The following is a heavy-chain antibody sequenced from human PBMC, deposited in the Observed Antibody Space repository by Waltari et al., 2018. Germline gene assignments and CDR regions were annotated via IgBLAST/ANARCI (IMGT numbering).Heavy chain of an antibody. Sequence: QVQLVQSGAEVKKPGASVTVSGKSSGGHFSSYGIMWARPAPGQGLEWMGGIITIFGTANYAQKFQGRVTITADESTSTAYMELSSLRSEDTAVYYCARPTVGAMDYYYGMDVWGQGTTVTVSS. CDR3: ARPTVGAMDYYYGMDV. D-gene: IGHD1-26*01. CDR2: IITIFGTA. V-gene: IGHV1-69*01. J-gene: IGHJ6*02. CDR1: GGHFSSYG.